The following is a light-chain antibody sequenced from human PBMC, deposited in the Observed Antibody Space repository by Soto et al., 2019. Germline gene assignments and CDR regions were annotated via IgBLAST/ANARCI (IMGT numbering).Light chain of an antibody. CDR3: AAWDDSLSGPVV. Sequence: QSALTQPPSASGSPGQSVAISCTGTSSDVGGYNYVSWYQQHPGKAPKLMIYEVNKRPSGVPDRFSGSKSGNTASLTVSGLQAEDEADFYFAAWDDSLSGPVVFGGGTQLTVL. V-gene: IGLV2-8*01. J-gene: IGLJ2*01. CDR2: EVN. CDR1: SSDVGGYNY.